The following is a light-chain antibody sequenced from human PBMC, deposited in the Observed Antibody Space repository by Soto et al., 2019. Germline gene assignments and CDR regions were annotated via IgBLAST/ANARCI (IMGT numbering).Light chain of an antibody. J-gene: IGKJ3*01. CDR3: QQYYSLPLT. V-gene: IGKV4-1*01. CDR2: WAT. CDR1: QSVLYNSNNKNH. Sequence: DFVMTQAPDSLAVSLGERATINCKSSQSVLYNSNNKNHLGWFQQKPGHPPKLLIYWATARESGVPDRFSGSGSETDFTLTISSMQAEDAAVYYCQQYYSLPLTFGPGTKVDI.